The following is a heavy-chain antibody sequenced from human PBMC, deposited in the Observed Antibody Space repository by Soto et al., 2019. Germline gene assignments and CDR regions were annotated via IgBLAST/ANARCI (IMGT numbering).Heavy chain of an antibody. V-gene: IGHV3-23*01. D-gene: IGHD3-3*01. CDR2: ISGSGGST. J-gene: IGHJ3*02. CDR3: AKGHYDFWSGPDAFDI. CDR1: GFTFSSYA. Sequence: GGSLRLSCAASGFTFSSYAMSWVRQAPGKGLEWVSAISGSGGSTYYSDSVKGRFTISRDNSKNTLYLQMNSLRAEDTAVYYCAKGHYDFWSGPDAFDIWGQGTMVTVS.